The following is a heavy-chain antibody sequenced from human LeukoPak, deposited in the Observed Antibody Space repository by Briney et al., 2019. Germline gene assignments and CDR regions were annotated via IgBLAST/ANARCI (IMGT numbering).Heavy chain of an antibody. CDR2: IYYSGST. CDR3: ARYKEDYYDSSVLGAFDI. V-gene: IGHV4-59*01. J-gene: IGHJ3*02. CDR1: GGSISSYY. D-gene: IGHD3-22*01. Sequence: PSETLSLTCTVSGGSISSYYWSWIRQPPGKGLEWIGYIYYSGSTNYNPSLKSRVTISVDTSKNQFSLKLSSVTAADTAVYYCARYKEDYYDSSVLGAFDIWGQGTVVTVSS.